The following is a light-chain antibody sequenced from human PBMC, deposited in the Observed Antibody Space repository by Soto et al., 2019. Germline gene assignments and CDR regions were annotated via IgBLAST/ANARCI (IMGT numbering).Light chain of an antibody. CDR3: QHRMNWPLT. CDR1: QSVNTN. V-gene: IGKV3-15*01. J-gene: IGKJ5*01. CDR2: GAA. Sequence: EIVMTQSPATLSVSPGQRVTLSCRASQSVNTNLAWYQHKPGQAPRLLIYGAATGATGIPARFSAAGSGTEFTLTISGLQSEDFAVYYCQHRMNWPLTFGQGTRLEIK.